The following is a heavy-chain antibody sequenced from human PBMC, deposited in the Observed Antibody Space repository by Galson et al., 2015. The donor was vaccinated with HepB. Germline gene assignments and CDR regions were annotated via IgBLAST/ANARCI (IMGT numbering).Heavy chain of an antibody. D-gene: IGHD3-22*01. J-gene: IGHJ4*02. V-gene: IGHV3-11*06. CDR2: ISSSSSYT. Sequence: SLRLSCAASGFTFSDYYMSWIRQAPGKGLEWVSYISSSSSYTNYADSVKGRFTISRDNAKNSLYLQMNSLRAEDTAVYYCASGYYDSSGYLDYWGQGTLVTVSS. CDR3: ASGYYDSSGYLDY. CDR1: GFTFSDYY.